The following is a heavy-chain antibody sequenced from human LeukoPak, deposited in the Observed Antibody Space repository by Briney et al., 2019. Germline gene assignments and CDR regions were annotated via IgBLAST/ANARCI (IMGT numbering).Heavy chain of an antibody. CDR3: ARVEWFGDLLSMEGSVVWFDP. Sequence: SETLSLTCAVYGGSFSGYYWSWIRQPPGKGLEWIGEINHSGSTNYNPSLKSRVTISVDTSKNQFSLQLNSVTPEDTAVYYCARVEWFGDLLSMEGSVVWFDPWGQGTLVTVSS. CDR2: INHSGST. J-gene: IGHJ5*02. D-gene: IGHD3-10*01. CDR1: GGSFSGYY. V-gene: IGHV4-34*01.